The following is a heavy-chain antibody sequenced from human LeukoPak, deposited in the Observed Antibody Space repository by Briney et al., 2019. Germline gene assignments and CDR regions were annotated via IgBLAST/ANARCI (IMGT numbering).Heavy chain of an antibody. Sequence: PGGSLRLSCAASGFTFSSYWMSWVRQAPGKGREGVANIKQDGSEKYYVDSVKGRFTISRDNAKNSLYLQMNSLRAEDTAVYYCARGPGYSGYDTFDYWGQGTLVTVSS. CDR1: GFTFSSYW. V-gene: IGHV3-7*03. CDR3: ARGPGYSGYDTFDY. CDR2: IKQDGSEK. D-gene: IGHD5-12*01. J-gene: IGHJ4*02.